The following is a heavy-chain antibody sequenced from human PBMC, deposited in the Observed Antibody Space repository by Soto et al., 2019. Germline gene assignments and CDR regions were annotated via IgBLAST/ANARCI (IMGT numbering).Heavy chain of an antibody. CDR1: GINFTNAW. Sequence: GSLILSCAASGINFTNAWMKWVLQFPGNGLEWVGRIKRKSEGGVTDYGAPVRGRFTISRDDSKSMLFLHMSSLKTEDTALYYCTIHLRGNLGGRLVDFGYWGQGALVTVSS. CDR3: TIHLRGNLGGRLVDFGY. CDR2: IKRKSEGGVT. D-gene: IGHD3-16*01. V-gene: IGHV3-15*01. J-gene: IGHJ4*02.